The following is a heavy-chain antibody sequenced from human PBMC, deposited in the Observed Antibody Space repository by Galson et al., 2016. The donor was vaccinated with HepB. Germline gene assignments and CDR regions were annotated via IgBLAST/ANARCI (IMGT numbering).Heavy chain of an antibody. D-gene: IGHD6-13*01. CDR1: DGSISSSGYC. CDR2: LCYTGSA. CDR3: ARLLGGSSWMGNWFDP. J-gene: IGHJ5*02. V-gene: IGHV4-39*01. Sequence: TCTVSDGSISSSGYCWGWIRQPPGKGLEWIGSLCYTGSAYYTPSLKSRVTISVDTSKNKFSLKLNSVTAADTAVFYCARLLGGSSWMGNWFDPWGQGTLVTVSS.